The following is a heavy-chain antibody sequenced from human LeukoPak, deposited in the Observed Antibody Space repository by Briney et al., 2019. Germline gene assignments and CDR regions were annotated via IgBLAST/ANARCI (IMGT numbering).Heavy chain of an antibody. CDR2: IRYDGSNK. CDR3: AKDRGFCSGGSCYSGY. D-gene: IGHD2-15*01. V-gene: IGHV3-30*02. J-gene: IGHJ4*02. Sequence: PGGSLRLSCAASGFTFSSYGMHWVRQAPGKGLEWVAFIRYDGSNKYYADSVKGRFTISRDNSKNTLYLQMNSLRAEDTAVYYCAKDRGFCSGGSCYSGYWGQGTLVTVSS. CDR1: GFTFSSYG.